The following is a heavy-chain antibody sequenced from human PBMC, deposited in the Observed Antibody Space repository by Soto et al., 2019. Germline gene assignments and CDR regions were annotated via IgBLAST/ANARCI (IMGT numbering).Heavy chain of an antibody. V-gene: IGHV3-48*02. J-gene: IGHJ5*02. CDR2: ISSSSTTI. CDR3: ATYSYTNLNWFDP. D-gene: IGHD3-16*01. Sequence: VGSLRLSSAASGFTFSSYSMNWVRQAPGKGLEWVSYISSSSTTIYYADSVKGRFTISRDNAKNSLYLLMNSLRDEDSALYYCATYSYTNLNWFDPWGQGTLVTVSS. CDR1: GFTFSSYS.